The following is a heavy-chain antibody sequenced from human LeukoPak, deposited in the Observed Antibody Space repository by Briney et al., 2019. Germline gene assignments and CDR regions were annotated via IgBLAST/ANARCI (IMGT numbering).Heavy chain of an antibody. V-gene: IGHV4-34*01. Sequence: SETLSLTCAVYGGSFSGYYWSWIRQPPGKGLEWIGEINHSGSTNYNPSLKSRVTISVDTSKNQFSLKLSSVTAADTAVYYCARQGRGIAAAGRYYYMDVWGKGTTVTVSS. D-gene: IGHD6-13*01. CDR2: INHSGST. CDR1: GGSFSGYY. J-gene: IGHJ6*03. CDR3: ARQGRGIAAAGRYYYMDV.